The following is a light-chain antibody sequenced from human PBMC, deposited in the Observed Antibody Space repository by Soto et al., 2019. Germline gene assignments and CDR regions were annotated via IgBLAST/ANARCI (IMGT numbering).Light chain of an antibody. CDR2: GVS. CDR1: QSVSSN. CDR3: QQYNNWPLT. V-gene: IGKV3-15*01. J-gene: IGKJ5*01. Sequence: EIVMTQSPATLSVSQGERATLSCRASQSVSSNFAWYQQKPGQAPRLLIHGVSTRATGVPARFSGSASGTEFTLTISSLQSEDVAVYYCQQYNNWPLTFGQGTRLEIK.